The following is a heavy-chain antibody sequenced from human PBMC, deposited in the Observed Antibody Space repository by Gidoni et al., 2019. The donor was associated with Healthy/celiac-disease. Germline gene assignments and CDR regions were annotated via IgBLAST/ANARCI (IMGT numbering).Heavy chain of an antibody. CDR2: INHSGST. Sequence: QVQLQQWGAGLLKPSETLSLTCAVYGGSFSGYYWSWIRQPPGKGLEWIGEINHSGSTNYNPSLKSRVTISVDTSKNQFSLKLSSVTAADTAVYYCAREGKAVAAQFDYWGQGTLVTVSS. V-gene: IGHV4-34*01. D-gene: IGHD6-6*01. CDR1: GGSFSGYY. CDR3: AREGKAVAAQFDY. J-gene: IGHJ4*02.